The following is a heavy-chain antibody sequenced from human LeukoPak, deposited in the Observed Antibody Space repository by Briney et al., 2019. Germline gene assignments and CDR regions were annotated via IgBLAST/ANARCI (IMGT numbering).Heavy chain of an antibody. Sequence: PGGSLRLSCAASGFTFSDHYMDWVRQAPGKGLEWVGRTRDKANSYTTEYAASVKGRFTISRDASKTSLYLQMNSLKTEDTAVYYCARGDGCDRRSFDYWGQGTLVTVSS. CDR3: ARGDGCDRRSFDY. CDR1: GFTFSDHY. D-gene: IGHD5-24*01. J-gene: IGHJ4*02. V-gene: IGHV3-72*01. CDR2: TRDKANSYTT.